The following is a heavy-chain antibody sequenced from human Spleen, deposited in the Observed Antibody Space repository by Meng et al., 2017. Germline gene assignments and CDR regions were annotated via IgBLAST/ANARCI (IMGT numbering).Heavy chain of an antibody. V-gene: IGHV1-2*06. CDR1: GYNFPDYW. Sequence: SVTVSCQPSGYNFPDYWLHWVRRAPGQGLEWMGRIDPKSGDTHYAQRFQGRVNMTGDTSISTAYMELSVLRSDDTAMYYRARDEDISAAGKLFGDYWGQGTLVTVSS. J-gene: IGHJ4*02. D-gene: IGHD6-13*01. CDR2: IDPKSGDT. CDR3: ARDEDISAAGKLFGDY.